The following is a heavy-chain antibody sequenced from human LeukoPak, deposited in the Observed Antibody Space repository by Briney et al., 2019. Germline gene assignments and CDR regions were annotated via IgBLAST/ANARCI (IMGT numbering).Heavy chain of an antibody. D-gene: IGHD2-15*01. V-gene: IGHV4-59*08. CDR2: IYYSGST. J-gene: IGHJ4*02. CDR1: GGSISSYY. Sequence: SETLSLTCTVSGGSISSYYWSWIRQPPGKGLEWIGYIYYSGSTNYNPSLKSRVTISVDTSKNQFSLKLSSVTAADTAVYYCARLMGGGKHFDYWGQGTLVTVSS. CDR3: ARLMGGGKHFDY.